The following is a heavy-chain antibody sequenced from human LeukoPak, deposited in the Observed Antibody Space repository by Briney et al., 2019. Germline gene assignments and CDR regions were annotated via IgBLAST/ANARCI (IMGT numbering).Heavy chain of an antibody. Sequence: SETLSLTCAVSGYSISSGYYWGWIRQPPGKGLEWIGSIYHSGSTYYNPSLKSRVTISVDTSMNQFSLKLSSVTAADTAVYYCARGIRDSGYDYYFDYWGQGTLVTVSS. V-gene: IGHV4-38-2*01. D-gene: IGHD5-12*01. CDR3: ARGIRDSGYDYYFDY. CDR2: IYHSGST. J-gene: IGHJ4*02. CDR1: GYSISSGYY.